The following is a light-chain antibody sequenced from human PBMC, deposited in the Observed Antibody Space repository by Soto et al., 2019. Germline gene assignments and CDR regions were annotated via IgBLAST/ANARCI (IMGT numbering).Light chain of an antibody. CDR2: EVS. J-gene: IGLJ1*01. V-gene: IGLV2-14*01. CDR1: SSDVGGYHY. Sequence: QSVLTQPASVSGSPGQSITISCTGTSSDVGGYHYVSWYQQHPGKAPKLMIYEVSNRPSGVSNRFSGSKSGNTACLTISGLQAEDEADYFCSSYGSTSTRYVFGTGTKVTVL. CDR3: SSYGSTSTRYV.